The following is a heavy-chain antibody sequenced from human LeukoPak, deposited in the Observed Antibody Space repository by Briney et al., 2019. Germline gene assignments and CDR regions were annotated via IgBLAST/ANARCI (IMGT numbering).Heavy chain of an antibody. D-gene: IGHD5-18*01. CDR2: ISSSSSYI. V-gene: IGHV3-21*01. CDR1: GFTFSSYS. J-gene: IGHJ4*02. CDR3: AREGYSYGVPHDY. Sequence: GGSLRLSCAASGFTFSSYSMNWVRQAPGKGLEWVSSISSSSSYIYYADSVKGRFTISRDNAKNSLYLQMNSLRAEDTAVYYCAREGYSYGVPHDYWGQGTLVTVSS.